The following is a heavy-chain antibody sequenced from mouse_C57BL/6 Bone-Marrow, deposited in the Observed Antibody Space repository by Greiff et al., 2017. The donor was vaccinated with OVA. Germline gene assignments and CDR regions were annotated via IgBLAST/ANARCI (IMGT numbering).Heavy chain of an antibody. CDR1: GYTFTSYW. CDR3: ARDYGSSYRGY. D-gene: IGHD1-1*01. Sequence: VKVVESGAELAKPGASVKLSCKASGYTFTSYWMHWVKQRPGQGLEWIGYINPSSGYTKYNEKFKDKATLTADKSSSTAYMQLSSLTYEDAAVYYCARDYGSSYRGYWGQGTTLTVSS. CDR2: INPSSGYT. J-gene: IGHJ2*01. V-gene: IGHV1-7*01.